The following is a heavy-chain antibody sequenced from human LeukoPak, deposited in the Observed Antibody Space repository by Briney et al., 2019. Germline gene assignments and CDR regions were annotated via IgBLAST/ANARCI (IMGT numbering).Heavy chain of an antibody. CDR3: AKLGWELLSYFDY. Sequence: PGGSLRLSCAASGFTSSSYAMSWVRQAPGKGLEWVSAISGSGGSTYYADSVKGRFTISRDNSKNTLYLQMNSLRAEDTAVYYCAKLGWELLSYFDYWGQGTLVTVSS. J-gene: IGHJ4*02. CDR2: ISGSGGST. CDR1: GFTSSSYA. V-gene: IGHV3-23*01. D-gene: IGHD1-26*01.